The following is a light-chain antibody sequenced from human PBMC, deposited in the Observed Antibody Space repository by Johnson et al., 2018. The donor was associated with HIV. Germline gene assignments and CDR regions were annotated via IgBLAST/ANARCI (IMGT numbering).Light chain of an antibody. Sequence: QPVLTQPPSVSAAPGQKVTISCSGSSSNIGNNYVSWYQQLPGTAPKLLIYDNNKRPSGIPDRFSGSKSCTSATLGIIELQTGDEADYYCGTWDSSLSAYVFGTGTKVTVL. J-gene: IGLJ1*01. CDR3: GTWDSSLSAYV. V-gene: IGLV1-51*01. CDR2: DNN. CDR1: SSNIGNNY.